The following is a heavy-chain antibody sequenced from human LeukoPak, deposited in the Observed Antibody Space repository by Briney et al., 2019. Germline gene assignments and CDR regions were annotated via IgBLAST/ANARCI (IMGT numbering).Heavy chain of an antibody. CDR2: IRYDGSNK. Sequence: GGSLRLSCAASGFTISSYGMHWVRQAPGKGLGWVAFIRYDGSNKYYADSVKGRFTISRDNSKNTLYLQMNSLRAEDTAVYYCAKPVDIVATDPGQNWFDPWGQGTLVTVSS. CDR1: GFTISSYG. V-gene: IGHV3-30*02. D-gene: IGHD5-12*01. J-gene: IGHJ5*02. CDR3: AKPVDIVATDPGQNWFDP.